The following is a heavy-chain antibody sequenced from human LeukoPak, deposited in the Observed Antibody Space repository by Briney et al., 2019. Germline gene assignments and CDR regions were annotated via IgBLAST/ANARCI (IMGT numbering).Heavy chain of an antibody. V-gene: IGHV1-18*01. CDR2: ISAYNGNT. CDR3: AATPRGGCSSTSCYSFDY. J-gene: IGHJ4*02. Sequence: GASAKVSCKASGYTFTSYGISWVRQAPGQGLEWMGWISAYNGNTSYAQKLQGRVTMTTDTSTSTAYMELRSLRSDDTAVYYCAATPRGGCSSTSCYSFDYWGQGTLVTVSS. CDR1: GYTFTSYG. D-gene: IGHD2-2*01.